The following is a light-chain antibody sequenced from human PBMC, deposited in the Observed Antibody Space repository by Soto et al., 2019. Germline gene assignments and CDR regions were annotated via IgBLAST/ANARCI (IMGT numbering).Light chain of an antibody. CDR1: QNVRTY. CDR2: DAS. CDR3: QQRATWPPFT. Sequence: EIVLTQSPATLSLSPGDRATLSCRASQNVRTYLGWYQQKPGQAPRLLIYDASNRATGIPARFSGCGSGTDFTLTISSLEPEDFAVYYCQQRATWPPFTFGPGTKVDLK. V-gene: IGKV3-11*01. J-gene: IGKJ3*01.